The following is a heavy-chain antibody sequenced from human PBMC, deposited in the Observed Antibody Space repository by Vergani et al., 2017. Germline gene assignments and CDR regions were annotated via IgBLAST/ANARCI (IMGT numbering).Heavy chain of an antibody. CDR2: ISGSGDST. D-gene: IGHD3-22*01. CDR3: AKDRRSTTLIILVVMAY. V-gene: IGHV3-23*04. J-gene: IGHJ4*02. Sequence: EVQLVESGGGLVPPGRSLRLSCAASGFSFGDYAMTWVRQPPGTGLVWVSTISGSGDSTSYADSVKGRFTISRDNSKNTLYLQMNSLRAEDTAVYYCAKDRRSTTLIILVVMAYWGQGTLVTVSS. CDR1: GFSFGDYA.